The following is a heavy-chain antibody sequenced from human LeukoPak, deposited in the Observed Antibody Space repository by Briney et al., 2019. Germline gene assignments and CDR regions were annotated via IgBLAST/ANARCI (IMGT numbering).Heavy chain of an antibody. CDR3: ARDTPLSSGSYLRAFDI. V-gene: IGHV4-39*07. Sequence: PSETLSLTCTVSGVSFSSTSYYWGWIRQPPGKGLEWIGSMYYGGSNYYNPSLKSRVTISVDTSKNQFSLKLSSVTAADTAVYYCARDTPLSSGSYLRAFDIWGQGTMVTVSS. CDR2: MYYGGSN. D-gene: IGHD1-26*01. CDR1: GVSFSSTSYY. J-gene: IGHJ3*02.